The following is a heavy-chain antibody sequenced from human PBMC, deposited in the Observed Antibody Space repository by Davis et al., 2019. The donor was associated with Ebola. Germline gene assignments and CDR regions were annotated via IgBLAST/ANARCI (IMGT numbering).Heavy chain of an antibody. CDR1: GFTFSSYA. V-gene: IGHV3-23*01. D-gene: IGHD1-26*01. J-gene: IGHJ3*02. CDR3: AKDRRIVGASRDAFDI. Sequence: PGGSLRLSCAASGFTFSSYAMSWVRQAPGKGLEWVSAISGSGGSTYYADSVKGRFTISRDNSKNTLYLQMNSLRAEDAALYYCAKDRRIVGASRDAFDIWGQGTMVSVSS. CDR2: ISGSGGST.